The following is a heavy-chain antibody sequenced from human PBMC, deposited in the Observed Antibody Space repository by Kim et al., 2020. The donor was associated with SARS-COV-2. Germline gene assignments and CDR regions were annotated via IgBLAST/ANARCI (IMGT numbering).Heavy chain of an antibody. CDR3: ARGRGYDYVWGSYRLLYYYGMDV. J-gene: IGHJ6*02. D-gene: IGHD3-16*02. CDR2: MNPNSGNT. V-gene: IGHV1-8*01. Sequence: ASVKVSCKASVYTFTSYDINWVRQATGQGLEWMGWMNPNSGNTGYAQKFQGRVTMTRNTSISTAYMELSSLRSEDTAVYYCARGRGYDYVWGSYRLLYYYGMDVWGQGTTVTVSS. CDR1: VYTFTSYD.